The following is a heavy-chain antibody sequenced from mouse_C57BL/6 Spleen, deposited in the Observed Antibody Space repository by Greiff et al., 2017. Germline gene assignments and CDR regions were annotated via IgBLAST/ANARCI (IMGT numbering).Heavy chain of an antibody. CDR3: AREGYYYGSSYGYFDV. CDR2: IDPSDSYT. J-gene: IGHJ1*03. CDR1: GYTFTSYW. V-gene: IGHV1-50*01. D-gene: IGHD1-1*01. Sequence: QVQLQQPGAELVKPGASVKLSCKASGYTFTSYWMQWVKQRPGQGLEWIGEIDPSDSYTNYNQKFKGKATLTVDTSSSTAYMQHSSLTSEDSAVYYCAREGYYYGSSYGYFDVWGTGTTVTVAS.